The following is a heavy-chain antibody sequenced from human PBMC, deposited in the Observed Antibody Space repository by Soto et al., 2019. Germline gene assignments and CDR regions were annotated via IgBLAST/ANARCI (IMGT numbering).Heavy chain of an antibody. V-gene: IGHV1-69*02. Sequence: QVQLVQSGAEVKKPGSSVKVSCNASGGTFSSYTISWVRQAPGQGLEWMGRIIPILGIANYAQKFQGRVTITADKSTSTAYMELSSLRSEDTAVYYCARVKSYYYGSGSYRYYYYGMDVWGQGTTVTVSS. CDR1: GGTFSSYT. D-gene: IGHD3-10*01. CDR2: IIPILGIA. J-gene: IGHJ6*02. CDR3: ARVKSYYYGSGSYRYYYYGMDV.